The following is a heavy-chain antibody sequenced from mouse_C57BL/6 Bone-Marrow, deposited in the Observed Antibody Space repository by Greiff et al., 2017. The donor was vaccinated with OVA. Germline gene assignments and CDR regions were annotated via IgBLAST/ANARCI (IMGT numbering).Heavy chain of an antibody. Sequence: VESGGGLVPPGGSLILSCAASGFSFSDYYMFWVRKPPDKKLEWVAYISNGGGSTYYPDTVKGGVTMARDNAKNTLYLQMSRLKSEDTAMYYCARHLDDGFHFAYWGQGTLVTVSA. CDR3: ARHLDDGFHFAY. CDR2: ISNGGGST. CDR1: GFSFSDYY. V-gene: IGHV5-12*01. J-gene: IGHJ3*01. D-gene: IGHD2-3*01.